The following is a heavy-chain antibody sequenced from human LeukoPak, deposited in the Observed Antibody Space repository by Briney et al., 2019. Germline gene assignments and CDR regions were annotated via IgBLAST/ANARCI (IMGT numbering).Heavy chain of an antibody. D-gene: IGHD2-2*01. CDR3: VRYCSTATCNVHFDY. J-gene: IGHJ4*02. V-gene: IGHV3-7*03. Sequence: SGGSLRLSCAASGFTFSRYWMSWVRQAPGKGLEWVANINQDGSEKYYVDSVKGRFTISRDNAKNSLYLQMNSLRAEDTAVYYCVRYCSTATCNVHFDYWGQGALVTVSS. CDR1: GFTFSRYW. CDR2: INQDGSEK.